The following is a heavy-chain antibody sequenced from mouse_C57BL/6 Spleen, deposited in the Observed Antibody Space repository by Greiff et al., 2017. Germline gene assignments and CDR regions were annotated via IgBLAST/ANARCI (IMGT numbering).Heavy chain of an antibody. Sequence: EVQLQQSGPELVKPGASVKISCKASGYTFTDYYMNWVKQSHGKSLEWIGDINPNNGGASYNQKFKGKATLTVDKSSSTAYMELRSLTSEDSAVYYCARRDFLGGAMDYWGQGTSVTVAT. V-gene: IGHV1-26*01. CDR3: ARRDFLGGAMDY. D-gene: IGHD3-1*01. CDR1: GYTFTDYY. CDR2: INPNNGGA. J-gene: IGHJ4*01.